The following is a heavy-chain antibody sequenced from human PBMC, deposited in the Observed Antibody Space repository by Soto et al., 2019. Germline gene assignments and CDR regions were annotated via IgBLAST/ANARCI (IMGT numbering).Heavy chain of an antibody. CDR2: IYSGGST. D-gene: IGHD3-22*01. J-gene: IGHJ4*02. CDR1: GFTFGASA. CDR3: AKDPTSYDSSAQFDS. V-gene: IGHV3-53*01. Sequence: GGSLRLSCAASGFTFGASALQWVRQASGKGLEWVSVIYSGGSTYYADSVKGRFTISRDNSNNTLYLQMNSLRAEDTAVYYCAKDPTSYDSSAQFDSWGQGTLVTVSS.